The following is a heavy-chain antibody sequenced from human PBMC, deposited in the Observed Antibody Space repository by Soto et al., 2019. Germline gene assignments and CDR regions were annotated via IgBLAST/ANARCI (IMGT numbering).Heavy chain of an antibody. D-gene: IGHD1-1*01. V-gene: IGHV3-23*01. Sequence: PGGSLRLSCAASGFTFSSVVMYSVRQAPREGLEWGSGGIQGGDVSHYTDSVKGRVTISRDNSRNTLHLQMDSLRAEDAAVYFCVRRARTATSNCGAFDVWGQGTVVTVSS. J-gene: IGHJ3*01. CDR1: GFTFSSVV. CDR2: GIQGGDVS. CDR3: VRRARTATSNCGAFDV.